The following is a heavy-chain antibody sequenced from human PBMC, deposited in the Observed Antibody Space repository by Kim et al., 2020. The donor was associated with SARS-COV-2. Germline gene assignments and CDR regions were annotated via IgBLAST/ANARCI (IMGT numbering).Heavy chain of an antibody. D-gene: IGHD6-13*01. CDR3: AKGGSSSCLDV. V-gene: IGHV3-23*01. J-gene: IGHJ6*02. Sequence: TYYADSVKGRFTISRANSKNTLYLQMNSLRAEDTAVYYCAKGGSSSCLDVWGQGTTVTVSS. CDR2: T.